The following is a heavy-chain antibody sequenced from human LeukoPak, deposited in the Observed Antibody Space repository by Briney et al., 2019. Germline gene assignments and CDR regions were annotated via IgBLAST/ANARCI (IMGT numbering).Heavy chain of an antibody. CDR1: GFTFSSYA. J-gene: IGHJ3*02. V-gene: IGHV3-30-3*01. D-gene: IGHD6-6*01. Sequence: GGSLRLSCAASGFTFSSYAMHWVRQAPGKGLEWVAVISYDGSNKYYADSVKGRFTISRDNSKNTLYLQMNSLRAEDTAVYYCARVGIAAQWLYAFDIWGQGTMVTVSS. CDR2: ISYDGSNK. CDR3: ARVGIAAQWLYAFDI.